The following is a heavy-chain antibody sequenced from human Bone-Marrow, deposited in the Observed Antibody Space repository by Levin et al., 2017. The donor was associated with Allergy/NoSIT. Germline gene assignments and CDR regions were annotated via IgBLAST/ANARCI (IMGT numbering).Heavy chain of an antibody. V-gene: IGHV1-24*01. Sequence: ASVKVSCKVSGYSLSDLAMHWVRQAPGKGLEWMGGFEPEDGETIYAQHFHDRVTLTEDTSTDTAYMALSSLTSEDTALYYCASQVSDIYAFDIWGQGTAVTVSS. J-gene: IGHJ3*02. D-gene: IGHD3-9*01. CDR2: FEPEDGET. CDR3: ASQVSDIYAFDI. CDR1: GYSLSDLA.